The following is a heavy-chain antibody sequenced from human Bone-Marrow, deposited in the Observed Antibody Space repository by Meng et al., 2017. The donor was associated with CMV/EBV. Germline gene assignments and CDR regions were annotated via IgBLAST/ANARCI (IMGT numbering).Heavy chain of an antibody. CDR3: AKDIGSTTVTLHYHYCGMDV. CDR1: GFTFSSYE. CDR2: ITSSGRNI. V-gene: IGHV3-48*03. Sequence: GESLKITCAASGFTFSSYEMNWVRQAPGKGVEWLSYITSSGRNIYYADSVNGRFTISRDNEKNSLYLQMNSLRAEDTTMYYCAKDIGSTTVTLHYHYCGMDVWGQGTTVTVSS. D-gene: IGHD4-11*01. J-gene: IGHJ6*02.